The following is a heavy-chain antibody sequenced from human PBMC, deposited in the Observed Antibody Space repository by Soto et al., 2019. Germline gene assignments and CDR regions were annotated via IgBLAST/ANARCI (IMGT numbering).Heavy chain of an antibody. J-gene: IGHJ4*02. D-gene: IGHD3-10*01. Sequence: QVHLVQSGAELKKPGSSVRVSCKASGDTFNFYTINGVRQAPGLGLEWMGRTNPILSMSNSALKFQGRLSISADKSTSTAYMDLRSLRSDDTAVYYCATSYGSWRQAFDYWGQGALVTVSS. CDR1: GDTFNFYT. CDR2: TNPILSMS. V-gene: IGHV1-69*02. CDR3: ATSYGSWRQAFDY.